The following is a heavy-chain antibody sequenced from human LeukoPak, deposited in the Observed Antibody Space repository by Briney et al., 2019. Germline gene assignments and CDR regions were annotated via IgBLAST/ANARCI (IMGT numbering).Heavy chain of an antibody. CDR2: IYYSGST. CDR3: ARSPAFLVVPAAILWFDP. Sequence: SETLPLTCTVSGGSISSGGYYWSWIRQPPGKGLEWIGYIYYSGSTYYNPSLKSRVTISVDTSKNQSSLKLSSVTAADTAVYYCARSPAFLVVPAAILWFDPWGQGTLVTVSS. V-gene: IGHV4-31*03. D-gene: IGHD2-2*02. J-gene: IGHJ5*02. CDR1: GGSISSGGYY.